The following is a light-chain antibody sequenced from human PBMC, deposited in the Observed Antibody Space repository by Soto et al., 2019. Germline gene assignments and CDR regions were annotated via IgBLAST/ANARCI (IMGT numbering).Light chain of an antibody. CDR1: QDISNY. J-gene: IGKJ3*01. CDR3: QQYYSYPRA. V-gene: IGKV1-33*01. Sequence: DIQMTQSPSSLSASVGDRVTITCQASQDISNYLNWYQQKPGKAPKLQIYDASNLETGVPSRFSGSGSGTDFTFTISSLQPEDIATYYCQQYYSYPRAFGPGTKVDIK. CDR2: DAS.